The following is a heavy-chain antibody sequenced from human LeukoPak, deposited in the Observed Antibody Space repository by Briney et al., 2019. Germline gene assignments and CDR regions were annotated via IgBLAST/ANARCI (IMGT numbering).Heavy chain of an antibody. Sequence: PGGSLRLSCAASGFTFSNFWMSWVRQATGKGLEWVANIKQDGSEKYYVDSLKGRFTISRDNAKNSLYLQMNSLRAEDTAVYFCARGKWLRLNYYYGMDVWGQGTTVTVSS. CDR1: GFTFSNFW. CDR2: IKQDGSEK. V-gene: IGHV3-7*01. J-gene: IGHJ6*02. CDR3: ARGKWLRLNYYYGMDV. D-gene: IGHD5-12*01.